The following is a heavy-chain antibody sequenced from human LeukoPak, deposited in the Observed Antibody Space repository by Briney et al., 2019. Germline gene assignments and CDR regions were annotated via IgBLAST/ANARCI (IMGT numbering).Heavy chain of an antibody. CDR3: ARDSWYSGYDRGDWFDP. J-gene: IGHJ5*02. D-gene: IGHD5-12*01. Sequence: PGGSLRLSCAASGFTVSSNYMSWVRQAPGKGLEWVSVIYSGGSTYYADSVKGRFTISRDNSKNTLYLQMNSLRAEDTAAYYCARDSWYSGYDRGDWFDPWGQGTLVTVSS. V-gene: IGHV3-53*01. CDR1: GFTVSSNY. CDR2: IYSGGST.